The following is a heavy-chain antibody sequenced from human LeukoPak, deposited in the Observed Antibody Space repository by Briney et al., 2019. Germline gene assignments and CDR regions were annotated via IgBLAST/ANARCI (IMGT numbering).Heavy chain of an antibody. CDR2: INPNSGGT. D-gene: IGHD2-21*01. CDR3: ARADRLHGGPYLIGP. V-gene: IGHV1-2*02. Sequence: ASVKVSCKTSGYTFTDYYLHWVRQAPGQGLEWMGWINPNSGGTRSAQKFQGRVTMTRDTSITTVYMEVSWLTSDDTAIYYCARADRLHGGPYLIGPWGQGTLVTVSS. J-gene: IGHJ5*02. CDR1: GYTFTDYY.